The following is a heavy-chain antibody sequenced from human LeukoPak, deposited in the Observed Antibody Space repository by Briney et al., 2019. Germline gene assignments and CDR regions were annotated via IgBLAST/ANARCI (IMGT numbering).Heavy chain of an antibody. V-gene: IGHV3-7*01. D-gene: IGHD3-22*01. CDR2: IKEDGSDK. J-gene: IGHJ6*02. CDR1: EFTFSRYW. CDR3: ARSVIYDPFYYYGMDV. Sequence: GGSLRLSCAASEFTFSRYWMSWVRQAPGKGLEWVANIKEDGSDKYYVDSVKGRFTISRDNAKKSLYLQMNSLRAEDTAVYYCARSVIYDPFYYYGMDVWGQGTTVTVSS.